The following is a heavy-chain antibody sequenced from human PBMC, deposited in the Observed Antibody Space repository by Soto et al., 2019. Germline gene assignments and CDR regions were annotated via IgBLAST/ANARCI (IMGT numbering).Heavy chain of an antibody. V-gene: IGHV3-23*01. D-gene: IGHD3-10*01. CDR2: ITNTGGDT. CDR1: GFPFHNYW. Sequence: GGSLSLSCAASGFPFHNYWMHWVRQAPGKGLEWVSVITNTGGDTLYADSVKGRFTMSRDNSGNILYLQMNSLRAEDTAIYYCARAWGESYPGSRVFDSWGQGTRVTVSS. CDR3: ARAWGESYPGSRVFDS. J-gene: IGHJ4*02.